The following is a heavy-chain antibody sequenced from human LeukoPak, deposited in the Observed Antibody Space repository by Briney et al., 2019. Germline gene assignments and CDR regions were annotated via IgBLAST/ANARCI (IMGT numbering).Heavy chain of an antibody. CDR1: GGTFSSYA. D-gene: IGHD2-21*02. CDR3: ARDAGRGGDSDY. V-gene: IGHV1-69*13. CDR2: IIPIFGTA. Sequence: SVKVSCKASGGTFSSYAISWVRQAPGQGLEWMGGIIPIFGTANYAQKFQGRVTITADESTSTAYMELSSLRSEDTAVYYCARDAGRGGDSDYWGQGTLVTVSS. J-gene: IGHJ4*02.